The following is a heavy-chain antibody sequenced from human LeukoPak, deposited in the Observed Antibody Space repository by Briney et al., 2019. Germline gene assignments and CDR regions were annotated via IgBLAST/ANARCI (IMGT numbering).Heavy chain of an antibody. CDR2: IYYNGAT. V-gene: IGHV4-59*01. CDR1: GDSISSSY. D-gene: IGHD6-19*01. Sequence: SGTLSLTCTVSGDSISSSYWSWIRQPPGKGLEWIGYIYYNGATNYNPSLKSRVTISVDTPKNQFSLKLSSVTTADAAVYYCARGQVAGTWDYWGQGILVTVSS. CDR3: ARGQVAGTWDY. J-gene: IGHJ4*02.